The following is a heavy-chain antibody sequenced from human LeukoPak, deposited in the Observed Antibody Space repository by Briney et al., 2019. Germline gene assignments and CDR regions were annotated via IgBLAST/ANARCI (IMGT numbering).Heavy chain of an antibody. J-gene: IGHJ5*02. Sequence: GGSLRLSCAATGFTFSSYGMHWVRQAPGKGLEWVAFIRYDGSNKYYADSVKGRFTISRDNSKNTLYLQMNSLRAEDTAVYYCAKDHGSSWSGFDPWGQGTLVTVSS. CDR3: AKDHGSSWSGFDP. CDR1: GFTFSSYG. V-gene: IGHV3-30*02. CDR2: IRYDGSNK. D-gene: IGHD6-13*01.